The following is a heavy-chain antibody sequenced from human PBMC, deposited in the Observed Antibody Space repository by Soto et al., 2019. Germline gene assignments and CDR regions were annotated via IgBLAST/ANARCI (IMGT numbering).Heavy chain of an antibody. Sequence: QVQLQESGPGLVKPSETLSLTCTVSGGSVSSGSYYWSWIRQPPGKGLEWIGYIYYSGGTDYNPSLKSRVTTSVDTAKNQFSRKLSSVTAADTAVYYCAREVVSGSYYASDNPFDYWGQGTLVTVSS. CDR1: GGSVSSGSYY. CDR3: AREVVSGSYYASDNPFDY. V-gene: IGHV4-61*01. CDR2: IYYSGGT. D-gene: IGHD1-26*01. J-gene: IGHJ4*02.